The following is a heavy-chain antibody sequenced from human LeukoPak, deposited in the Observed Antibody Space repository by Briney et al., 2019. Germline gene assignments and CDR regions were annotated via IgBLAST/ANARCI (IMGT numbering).Heavy chain of an antibody. J-gene: IGHJ4*02. CDR3: ARGWRSTNYFFDY. D-gene: IGHD2-2*01. CDR2: IYYTGTT. Sequence: SETLSLTCTVSGGSISNYYWSWIRQPPGKGLEWIGYIYYTGTTNYNPSLKSRVTISLDTSKNQFSLKLSSVTAADTAVYSCARGWRSTNYFFDYWGQGTLVTVSS. CDR1: GGSISNYY. V-gene: IGHV4-59*01.